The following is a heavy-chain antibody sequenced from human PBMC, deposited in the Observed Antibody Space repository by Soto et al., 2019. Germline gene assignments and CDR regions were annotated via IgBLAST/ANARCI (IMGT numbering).Heavy chain of an antibody. Sequence: PSETLSLTCTVSGGSISSSSYYWGWIRQPPGKGLEWIGSIYYSGSTYYNPSLKSRVTISVDTSKNQFSLKLSSVTAADTVVYYCARPGKRWLDPWGQGTLVTFSS. CDR1: GGSISSSSYY. J-gene: IGHJ5*02. CDR2: IYYSGST. CDR3: ARPGKRWLDP. V-gene: IGHV4-39*01.